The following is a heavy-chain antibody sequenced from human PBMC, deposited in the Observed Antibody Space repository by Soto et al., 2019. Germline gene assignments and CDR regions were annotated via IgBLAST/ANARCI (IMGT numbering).Heavy chain of an antibody. CDR2: IYSGGST. D-gene: IGHD3-10*01. V-gene: IGHV3-66*01. CDR3: ARDDPYYYGSGSVTPTVYGMDV. Sequence: EVQLVESGGGLVQPGGSLRLSCAASGFTVSSNYMSWVRQAPGKGLEWVSVIYSGGSTYYADSVKGRFTISRDNSKNTLYLQMNSLRAEDTAVYYCARDDPYYYGSGSVTPTVYGMDVWGQGTTVTVSS. J-gene: IGHJ6*02. CDR1: GFTVSSNY.